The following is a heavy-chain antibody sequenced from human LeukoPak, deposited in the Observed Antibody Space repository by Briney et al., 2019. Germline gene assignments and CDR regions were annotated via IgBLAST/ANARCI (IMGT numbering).Heavy chain of an antibody. V-gene: IGHV4-34*01. J-gene: IGHJ4*02. D-gene: IGHD6-19*01. CDR1: GGSFSGYN. Sequence: PSETLSLTCAVYGGSFSGYNWSWIRRPPGKGLEWIGEINHSGSTNYNPSLKSRVTISVDTSKNQFSLKLSSVTAADTAVYYCARAVSGRFDYWGQGTLVTVSS. CDR2: INHSGST. CDR3: ARAVSGRFDY.